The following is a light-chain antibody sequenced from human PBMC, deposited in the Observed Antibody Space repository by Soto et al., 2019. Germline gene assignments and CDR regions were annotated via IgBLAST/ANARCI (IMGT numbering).Light chain of an antibody. Sequence: EIVMTQSPATLSVSPGERATLSCMASQSVSSNLAWYQQKPGQAPRRLIYGASTRATGIPARFSGSGSGTEFTLTISSLQSEDFAVYYCQQYNNWLGTFGQGTKVEIK. CDR2: GAS. J-gene: IGKJ1*01. V-gene: IGKV3-15*01. CDR1: QSVSSN. CDR3: QQYNNWLGT.